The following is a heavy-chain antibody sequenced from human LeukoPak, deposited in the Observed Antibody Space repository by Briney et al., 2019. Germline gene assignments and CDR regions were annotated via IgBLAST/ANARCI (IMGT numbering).Heavy chain of an antibody. CDR2: IRYHGSNK. D-gene: IGHD5-18*01. CDR1: GFTFSSYG. V-gene: IGHV3-30*02. J-gene: IGHJ4*02. Sequence: GGSLRLSCAASGFTFSSYGMHWVRQAPPKGLQWVAFIRYHGSNKYYADSVKGRFTISRDNSKNTLSLQLTSLRAEDTAVYYCAKRGTVQVVDTAIAGGLSFDYWGQGTLVTVSS. CDR3: AKRGTVQVVDTAIAGGLSFDY.